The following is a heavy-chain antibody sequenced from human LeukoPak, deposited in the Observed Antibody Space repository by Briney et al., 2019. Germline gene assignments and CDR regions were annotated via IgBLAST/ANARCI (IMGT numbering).Heavy chain of an antibody. D-gene: IGHD4-11*01. CDR1: GGSISSSSYY. V-gene: IGHV4-39*01. CDR3: ARSKRELTTPYYYYYYMDV. J-gene: IGHJ6*03. CDR2: IYYSGST. Sequence: SETLSLTCTVSGGSISSSSYYWGWIRQPPGKGLEWIGSIYYSGSTYYNPSLKSRVTISVDTSKNQFSLKLSSVTAADTAVYYCARSKRELTTPYYYYYYMDVWGKGTTVTASS.